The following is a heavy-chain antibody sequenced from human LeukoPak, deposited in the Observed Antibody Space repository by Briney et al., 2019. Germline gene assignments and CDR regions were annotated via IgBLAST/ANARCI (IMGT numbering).Heavy chain of an antibody. J-gene: IGHJ4*02. CDR1: GYTFTSYG. V-gene: IGHV1-18*01. D-gene: IGHD3-10*01. Sequence: ASVKVSCKASGYTFTSYGISWVRQAPGQGLEWMGWISAYNGNTNYAQKLQGRVTMTTDTSTSTAYMELRSLRSDDTAVYYCARGGGDLLWFGELFTYFDYWGQGTLVTVSS. CDR3: ARGGGDLLWFGELFTYFDY. CDR2: ISAYNGNT.